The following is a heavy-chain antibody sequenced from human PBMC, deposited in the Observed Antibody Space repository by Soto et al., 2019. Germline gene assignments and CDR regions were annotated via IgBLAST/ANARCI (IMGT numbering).Heavy chain of an antibody. J-gene: IGHJ6*02. D-gene: IGHD2-2*01. CDR2: IKSKTDDGTT. CDR1: GFTFSNAW. CDR3: TTDSSSWAYYYYYGMDV. V-gene: IGHV3-15*01. Sequence: GGSLRLSCTVSGFTFSNAWMTWVRQAPGKGLEWVGRIKSKTDDGTTDYAAPVKGRFTISRDDSRNTLYLQMNSLKTEDTAVYYCTTDSSSWAYYYYYGMDVWGQGTTVPVYS.